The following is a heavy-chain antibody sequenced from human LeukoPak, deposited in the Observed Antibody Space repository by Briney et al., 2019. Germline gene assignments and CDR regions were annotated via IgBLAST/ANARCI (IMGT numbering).Heavy chain of an antibody. J-gene: IGHJ4*02. CDR3: ARDSDDSSGGNFDY. D-gene: IGHD3-22*01. CDR2: IHISGKT. CDR1: GGSISSYY. V-gene: IGHV4-4*07. Sequence: PSETLSLTCTVSGGSISSYYWNWIRQPAGKGLEWIGRIHISGKTNYNPSLRATMSVDASTNQFSLKLSSVTAADTAVYYCARDSDDSSGGNFDYWGQGTLVTVSS.